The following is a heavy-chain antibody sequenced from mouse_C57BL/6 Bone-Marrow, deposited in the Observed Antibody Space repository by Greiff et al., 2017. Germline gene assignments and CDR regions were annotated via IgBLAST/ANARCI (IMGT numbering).Heavy chain of an antibody. J-gene: IGHJ2*01. CDR1: GFTFSSYG. D-gene: IGHD2-4*01. V-gene: IGHV5-6*01. CDR3: ARQYDYDSDY. CDR2: ISSGGSYT. Sequence: EVHLVESGGDLVKPGGSLKLSCAASGFTFSSYGMSWVRQTPDKRLEWVATISSGGSYTYYPDSVKGRFSISRDNAKNTLYLQMSSLKSEDTAMYYCARQYDYDSDYWGQGTTLTVSS.